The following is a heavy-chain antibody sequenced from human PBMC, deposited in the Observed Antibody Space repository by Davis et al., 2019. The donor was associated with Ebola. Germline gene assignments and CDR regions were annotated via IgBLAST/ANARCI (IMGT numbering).Heavy chain of an antibody. CDR3: ATVFPSSNYVCCYYYYGMDV. V-gene: IGHV1-24*01. D-gene: IGHD4-11*01. Sequence: ASVKVSCKVSGYTLTELSMHWVRQAPGKGLEWMGGFGPEDGETIYAQKFQGRVTMTEDTSTDTAYMELSSLRSEDTAVYYCATVFPSSNYVCCYYYYGMDVWGQGTTVTVSS. J-gene: IGHJ6*02. CDR2: FGPEDGET. CDR1: GYTLTELS.